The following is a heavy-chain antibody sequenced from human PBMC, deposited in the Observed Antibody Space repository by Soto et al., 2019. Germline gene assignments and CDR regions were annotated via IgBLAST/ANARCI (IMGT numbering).Heavy chain of an antibody. CDR2: ISGSGGST. CDR3: AKRSLARGIAARREEGNYFDY. D-gene: IGHD6-6*01. CDR1: GFTFSSYA. J-gene: IGHJ4*02. Sequence: GGSLRLSCAASGFTFSSYAMSWVRQAPGKGLEWVSAISGSGGSTYYADSVKGRFTISRDNSKNTLYLRMNSLRAEDTAVYYCAKRSLARGIAARREEGNYFDYWGQGTLVTVSS. V-gene: IGHV3-23*01.